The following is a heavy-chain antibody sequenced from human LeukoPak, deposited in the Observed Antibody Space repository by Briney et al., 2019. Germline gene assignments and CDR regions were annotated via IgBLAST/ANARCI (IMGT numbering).Heavy chain of an antibody. CDR2: IRYDGSNK. CDR1: GFTFSSYG. D-gene: IGHD3-22*01. CDR3: AKDLSYPSPFKYYYDSSGYYIGIDY. Sequence: PGGSLRLSCAASGFTFSSYGMHWVRQAPGKGLEWVAFIRYDGSNKYYADSVKGQFTISRDNSKNTLYLQMNSLRAEDTAVYYCAKDLSYPSPFKYYYDSSGYYIGIDYWGQGTLVTVSS. J-gene: IGHJ4*02. V-gene: IGHV3-30*02.